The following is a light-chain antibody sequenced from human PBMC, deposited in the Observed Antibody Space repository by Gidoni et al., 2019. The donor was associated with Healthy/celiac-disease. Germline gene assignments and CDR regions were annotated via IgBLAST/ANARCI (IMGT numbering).Light chain of an antibody. CDR2: DAS. CDR3: QQYDNLIT. CDR1: QDISNY. J-gene: IGKJ5*01. V-gene: IGKV1-33*01. Sequence: DIQMTQSPSSLSASVGDRVTITYQASQDISNYLNWYQQKPGKAPKLLIYDASNLETGVPSRFSGSGSGTDFTFTISSLQPEDIATYYCQQYDNLITFXQXTRLEIK.